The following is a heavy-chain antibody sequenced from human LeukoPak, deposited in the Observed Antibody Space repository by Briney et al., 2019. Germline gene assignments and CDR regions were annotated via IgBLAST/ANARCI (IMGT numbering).Heavy chain of an antibody. J-gene: IGHJ4*02. CDR1: GFTFSSWA. V-gene: IGHV3-23*01. D-gene: IGHD3-22*01. Sequence: GGSLRLSCAASGFTFSSWAMSWVRQAPGEGLEWVSAFSGNGGATYYADSVKGRFTISRDNSKNILYLQMNSLRAEDTAVYYCATLITMIHWGQGTLVTVSS. CDR2: FSGNGGAT. CDR3: ATLITMIH.